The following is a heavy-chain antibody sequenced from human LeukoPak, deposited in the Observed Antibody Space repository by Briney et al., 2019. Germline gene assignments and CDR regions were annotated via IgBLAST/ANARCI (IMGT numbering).Heavy chain of an antibody. Sequence: GGSLRLSCAASGFAFSNSAMSWVRQPPEKGLEWVSGISASGANTYYADSVKGRFTISRDNSKNIMYLQMNSLRAEDTAVYYCARGSAWYLVYWGQGTLVTVSS. D-gene: IGHD3-16*01. J-gene: IGHJ4*02. CDR1: GFAFSNSA. CDR2: ISASGANT. CDR3: ARGSAWYLVY. V-gene: IGHV3-23*01.